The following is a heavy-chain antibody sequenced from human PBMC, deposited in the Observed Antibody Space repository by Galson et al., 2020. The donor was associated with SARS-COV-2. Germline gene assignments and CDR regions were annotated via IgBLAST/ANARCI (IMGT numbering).Heavy chain of an antibody. Sequence: KISCKASGGTFSSYAISWVRQAPGQGLEWMGGIIPIFGTANYAQKFQGRVTITADESTSTAYMELSSLRSEDTAVYYCASGSSHLNLAAGTRDYYGMDVWGQGTTVTVSS. D-gene: IGHD6-13*01. CDR3: ASGSSHLNLAAGTRDYYGMDV. CDR2: IIPIFGTA. J-gene: IGHJ6*02. V-gene: IGHV1-69*01. CDR1: GGTFSSYA.